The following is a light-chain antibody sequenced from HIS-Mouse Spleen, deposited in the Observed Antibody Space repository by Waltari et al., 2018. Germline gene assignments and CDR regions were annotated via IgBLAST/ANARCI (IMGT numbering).Light chain of an antibody. CDR2: EDS. V-gene: IGLV3-10*01. CDR1: ALPKKY. Sequence: SYELTQPPSVSVSPGQTARITCSGDALPKKYAYWYQQKSGQAPMLVIYEDSKRPPGIPEGFSGSSSGTMATLTISGAQVEDEADYYCYSTDSSGNHRVFGGGTKLTVL. CDR3: YSTDSSGNHRV. J-gene: IGLJ2*01.